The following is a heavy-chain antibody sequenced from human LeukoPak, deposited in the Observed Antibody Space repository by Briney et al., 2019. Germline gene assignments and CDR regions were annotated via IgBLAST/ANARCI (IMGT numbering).Heavy chain of an antibody. CDR3: ASGYLDY. Sequence: SETLSLTCAVYGGSFSGYYWSWIRQPPGKGLEWIGEINHRGSTNYNPSLKSRVTISVDTSKNQFSPKLSSVTAADTAVYYCASGYLDYWGQGTLVTVSS. J-gene: IGHJ4*02. CDR2: INHRGST. CDR1: GGSFSGYY. V-gene: IGHV4-34*01.